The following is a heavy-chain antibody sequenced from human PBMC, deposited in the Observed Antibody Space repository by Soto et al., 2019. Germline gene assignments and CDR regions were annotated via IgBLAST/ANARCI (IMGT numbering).Heavy chain of an antibody. V-gene: IGHV1-69*02. CDR3: ARGSYYDSSGYYEYYYYYGMDV. Sequence: ASVKVSCKASGGTFSSYTISWVRQAPGQGLEWMGRIIPILGIANYAQKFQGRVTITADKSTSTAYMELSSLRSEDTAVYYCARGSYYDSSGYYEYYYYYGMDVWGQGTTVTVSS. CDR2: IIPILGIA. CDR1: GGTFSSYT. D-gene: IGHD3-22*01. J-gene: IGHJ6*02.